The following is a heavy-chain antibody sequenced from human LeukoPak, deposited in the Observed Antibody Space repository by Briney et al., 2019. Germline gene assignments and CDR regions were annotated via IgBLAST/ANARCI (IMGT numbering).Heavy chain of an antibody. Sequence: PSETLSLTCTVSGGSISSSDYYWGWIRQPPGKGLEWIGSIYYGGSTYYNPSLKSRVTISVDTSMNQFSLKLSFVTTADTAVYYCARALGYCSGGSCTRGYDWFDPWGQGTLVTVPS. D-gene: IGHD2-15*01. J-gene: IGHJ5*02. CDR1: GGSISSSDYY. V-gene: IGHV4-39*01. CDR3: ARALGYCSGGSCTRGYDWFDP. CDR2: IYYGGST.